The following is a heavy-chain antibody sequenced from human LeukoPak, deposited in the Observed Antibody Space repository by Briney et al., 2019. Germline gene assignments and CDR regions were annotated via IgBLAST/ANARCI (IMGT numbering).Heavy chain of an antibody. D-gene: IGHD3-16*02. J-gene: IGHJ4*02. Sequence: SETLSLTCTVSGGSVSSGGYYWSWIRQHPGEGLEWIGYIYSSGSTYCNPSLKSRVTISIDTSKNQFSLTLSSVTAADTAVYSCARGDYDYVWGSYRYTSFDYWGQGTLVTVSS. V-gene: IGHV4-31*03. CDR2: IYSSGST. CDR3: ARGDYDYVWGSYRYTSFDY. CDR1: GGSVSSGGYY.